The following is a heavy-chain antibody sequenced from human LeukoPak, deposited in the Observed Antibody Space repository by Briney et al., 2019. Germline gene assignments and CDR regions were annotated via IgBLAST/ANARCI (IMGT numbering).Heavy chain of an antibody. Sequence: KPSETLSLTCTVSGGSISSSSYSWGWIRQPPGKGLEWIGSIYYSGTTYYNPSLKSRVTISVDTSKIPFSLKLSSVAATDTAVYFCARLRFDFWSGYTHPYFDYWGQGTLVTVSS. V-gene: IGHV4-39*01. D-gene: IGHD3-3*01. CDR3: ARLRFDFWSGYTHPYFDY. CDR2: IYYSGTT. J-gene: IGHJ4*02. CDR1: GGSISSSSYS.